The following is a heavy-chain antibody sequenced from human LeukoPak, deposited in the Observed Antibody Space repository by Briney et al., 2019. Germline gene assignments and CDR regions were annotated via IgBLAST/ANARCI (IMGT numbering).Heavy chain of an antibody. J-gene: IGHJ4*02. Sequence: GASVKVSCKASGGTFSSYAISWVRQAPGQGLEWMGRIIPILGIANYAQKFQGRVTITADKSTSTAYMELSSLRSEDTAVYYCARGDNYYDSSGYLDYWGQGTLVTVSS. D-gene: IGHD3-22*01. V-gene: IGHV1-69*04. CDR1: GGTFSSYA. CDR2: IIPILGIA. CDR3: ARGDNYYDSSGYLDY.